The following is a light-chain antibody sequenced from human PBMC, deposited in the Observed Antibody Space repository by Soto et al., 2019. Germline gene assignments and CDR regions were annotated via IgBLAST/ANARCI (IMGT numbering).Light chain of an antibody. V-gene: IGLV2-23*02. Sequence: QSALTQPASVSGSPGQSITISCTGTSSDVGSHNLVSWYQQHPGQAPKLMIYEVSKRPLGVSARFSASKSGNTASLTISGLQAEDEADYFRCSYGGSTAVFGGGTKLTVL. J-gene: IGLJ7*01. CDR1: SSDVGSHNL. CDR3: CSYGGSTAV. CDR2: EVS.